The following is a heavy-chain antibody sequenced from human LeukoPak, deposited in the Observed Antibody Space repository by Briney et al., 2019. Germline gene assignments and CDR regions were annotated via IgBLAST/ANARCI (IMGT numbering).Heavy chain of an antibody. CDR3: AKLYGEAGAFDI. D-gene: IGHD4-17*01. CDR1: GFTFSSYA. J-gene: IGHJ3*02. Sequence: GGSLRLSCAASGFTFSSYAMSWVRQAPGKGLEWVSALSGSGGSTYYADSVKGRFTISRDNSKNTLYLQMNSLRAEDTAVYYCAKLYGEAGAFDIWGRGTMVTVSS. CDR2: LSGSGGST. V-gene: IGHV3-23*01.